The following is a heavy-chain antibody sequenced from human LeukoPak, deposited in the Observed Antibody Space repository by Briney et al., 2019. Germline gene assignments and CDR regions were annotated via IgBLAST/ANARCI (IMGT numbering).Heavy chain of an antibody. V-gene: IGHV4-34*01. D-gene: IGHD3-22*01. CDR1: GGSFSGYY. Sequence: PSETLSLTCAVYGGSFSGYYWSRIRQPPGKGLEWIGEINHSGSTNYNPSLKSRVTISVDTSKNQFSLKLSSVTAADTAVYYCARGAGNYYDSSGYYVPYFDYWGQGTLVTVSS. J-gene: IGHJ4*02. CDR2: INHSGST. CDR3: ARGAGNYYDSSGYYVPYFDY.